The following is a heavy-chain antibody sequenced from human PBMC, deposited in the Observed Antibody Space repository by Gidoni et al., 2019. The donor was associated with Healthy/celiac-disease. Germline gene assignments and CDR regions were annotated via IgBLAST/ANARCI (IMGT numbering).Heavy chain of an antibody. CDR2: IKSKTDGGTT. CDR1: GLTFSNAW. D-gene: IGHD2-15*01. CDR3: TTDLPRYCSGGSCYSGY. J-gene: IGHJ4*02. V-gene: IGHV3-15*07. Sequence: EVQLVESGGGLVKPGGSLSISCAASGLTFSNAWMHWVRQAPGKGLDGVGRIKSKTDGGTTDYAAPVKGRFTISRDDSKNPLYLQMNSLKTEDTAVYYCTTDLPRYCSGGSCYSGYWGQGTLVTVSS.